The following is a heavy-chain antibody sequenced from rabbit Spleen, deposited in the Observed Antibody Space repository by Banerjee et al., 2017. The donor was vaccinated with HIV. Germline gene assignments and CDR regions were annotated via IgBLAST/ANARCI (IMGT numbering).Heavy chain of an antibody. J-gene: IGHJ4*01. Sequence: QSLEESGGGLVQPEGSLALTCKASGFSFSSSDYICWVRQAPGKGLEWISCIAGSSSGFTYSATWAKGRFTISKTSSTTVTLQMTSLTAADTATYFCARDADINSRFYFDLWGQGTLVTVS. CDR2: IAGSSSGFT. D-gene: IGHD1-1*01. V-gene: IGHV1S40*01. CDR3: ARDADINSRFYFDL. CDR1: GFSFSSSDY.